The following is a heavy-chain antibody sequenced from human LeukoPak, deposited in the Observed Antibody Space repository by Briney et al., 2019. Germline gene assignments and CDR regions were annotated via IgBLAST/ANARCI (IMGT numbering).Heavy chain of an antibody. J-gene: IGHJ4*02. CDR1: GFTVSSNY. Sequence: GGSLRRTCAASGFTVSSNYMSWVRQAPGKGLEWVSVIYSGGSTYYADSVKGRFTISRDNSKNTLYLQMNSLRAEGTAVYYCARVRRSEYYFDYWGQGTLVTVSS. CDR3: ARVRRSEYYFDY. CDR2: IYSGGST. V-gene: IGHV3-53*01.